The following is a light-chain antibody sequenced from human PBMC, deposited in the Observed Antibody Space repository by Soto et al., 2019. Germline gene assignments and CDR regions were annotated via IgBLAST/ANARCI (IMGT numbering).Light chain of an antibody. CDR2: GVS. CDR3: LQYKFYPFT. J-gene: IGKJ3*01. V-gene: IGKV1-16*02. Sequence: DIQMTQSPSSLSASVGDRVTITCRASQDIGYSLAWIQQKPEKVPKSLIFGVSSLQSGVPSKFSGSGSGTDFTLTITSLQPEDFATYYCLQYKFYPFTFGPGTNVEIK. CDR1: QDIGYS.